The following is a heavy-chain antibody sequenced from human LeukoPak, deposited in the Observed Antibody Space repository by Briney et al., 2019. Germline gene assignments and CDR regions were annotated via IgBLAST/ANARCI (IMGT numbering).Heavy chain of an antibody. D-gene: IGHD6-19*01. CDR2: IYSGGST. Sequence: GGSLRLSCAPPGFTVISHYMSSVRQTPREGLGWVSVIYSGGSTYYADSVKGRFTISRDNSKNTLYLQMNSLRAEDTAVYYCARCSGWNFYYYYYGMDVWGQGTTVTVSS. CDR1: GFTVISHY. CDR3: ARCSGWNFYYYYYGMDV. J-gene: IGHJ6*02. V-gene: IGHV3-66*01.